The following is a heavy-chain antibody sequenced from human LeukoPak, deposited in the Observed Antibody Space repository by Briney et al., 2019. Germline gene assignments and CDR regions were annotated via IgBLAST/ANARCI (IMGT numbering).Heavy chain of an antibody. J-gene: IGHJ4*02. CDR3: AKVGLLGDSSGYLDDC. V-gene: IGHV3-30*18. Sequence: GMSLRLSCAASGFTFSSYGMHWVRQAPGKGLEWVAVVSRSGASQYYADSVKGRFTISRDNPKNTLYLQMNSLRAEDTAVYYCAKVGLLGDSSGYLDDCWGQGTLVTVSS. CDR1: GFTFSSYG. CDR2: VSRSGASQ. D-gene: IGHD3-22*01.